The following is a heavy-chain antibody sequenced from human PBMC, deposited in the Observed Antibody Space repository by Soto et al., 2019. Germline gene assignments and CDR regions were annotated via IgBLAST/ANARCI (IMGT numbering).Heavy chain of an antibody. CDR3: AKIYSGYDYYFDY. D-gene: IGHD5-12*01. CDR2: ISGSGGST. V-gene: IGHV3-23*01. Sequence: EVRLLESGGGLVQPGGSLRLSCAASGFTFSSYAMSWVRQAPGKGLEWVSAISGSGGSTYYADSVKGRFTISRDNSKNTLYLQMNSLRAEDTAVYYCAKIYSGYDYYFDYWGQGTLVTVSS. CDR1: GFTFSSYA. J-gene: IGHJ4*02.